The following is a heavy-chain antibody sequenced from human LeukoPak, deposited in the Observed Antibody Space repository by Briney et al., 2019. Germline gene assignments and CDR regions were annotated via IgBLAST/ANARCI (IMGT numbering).Heavy chain of an antibody. CDR2: IGQDGSEY. Sequence: PGRSLRLSCAASRFTFCSNGMLWVRQAPGKGLEWVANIGQDGSEYYYVDSVKGRFTISRDNAKNSLYLQVDSLRAEDTAVYYCARDPPPVASRFDIWGQGTLATVSS. CDR1: RFTFCSNG. V-gene: IGHV3-7*01. CDR3: ARDPPPVASRFDI. J-gene: IGHJ4*02. D-gene: IGHD5-12*01.